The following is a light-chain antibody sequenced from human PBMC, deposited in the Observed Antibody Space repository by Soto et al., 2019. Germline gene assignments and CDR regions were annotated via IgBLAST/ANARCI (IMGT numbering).Light chain of an antibody. CDR3: QTWGTDIRGV. CDR2: VNSDGSH. V-gene: IGLV4-69*01. CDR1: SGYSRYA. Sequence: QPVLTQSPSASASLGASVKLTCTLSSGYSRYAIAWHQQQSEKGPRYLMKVNSDGSHSKGDGIPDRFSGSSSGAERYLTISSLQSEDEADYYCQTWGTDIRGVFGGGTKVTVL. J-gene: IGLJ2*01.